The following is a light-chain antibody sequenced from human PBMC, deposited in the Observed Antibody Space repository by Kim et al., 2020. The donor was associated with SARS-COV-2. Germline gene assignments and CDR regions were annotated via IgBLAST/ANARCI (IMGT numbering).Light chain of an antibody. J-gene: IGKJ2*01. CDR1: QSISRG. Sequence: DIQMTQSPSTLSAFVGDSVTLTCRASQSISRGLAWYQQKPGKAPNLLIFRASNLKSEVPSRFSGGGSGTEFTLTISSLQPDDFATYYCQQYDTFPYTFGQGTKLEIK. CDR2: RAS. CDR3: QQYDTFPYT. V-gene: IGKV1-5*03.